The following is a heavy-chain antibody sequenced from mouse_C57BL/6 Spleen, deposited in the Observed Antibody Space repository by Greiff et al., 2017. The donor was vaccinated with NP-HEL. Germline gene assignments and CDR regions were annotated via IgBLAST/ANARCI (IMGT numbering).Heavy chain of an antibody. Sequence: QEGAERVRPGASVKLSCTAAGGKMKEQERKWVKERTEEGRERRGRRETEDGDTEYAPKFQGKATMTADTSSNTAYLQLSSLTSEDTAVYYCGYDGFAYWGQGTLVTVSA. CDR3: GYDGFAY. CDR1: GGKMKEQE. CDR2: RETEDGDT. J-gene: IGHJ3*01. D-gene: IGHD2-2*01. V-gene: IGHV14-1*01.